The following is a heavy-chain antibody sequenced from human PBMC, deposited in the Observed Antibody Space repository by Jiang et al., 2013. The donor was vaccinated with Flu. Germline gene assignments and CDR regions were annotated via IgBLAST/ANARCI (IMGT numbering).Heavy chain of an antibody. D-gene: IGHD5-18*01. V-gene: IGHV1-2*02. J-gene: IGHJ4*02. Sequence: SGAEVKKPGASVKVSCKASGYTFTGYYMHWVRQAPGQGLEWMGWINPNSGGTNYAQKFQGRVAMTTDTSTSTAYMEVRSLRSDDTAVFYCVRDLGVDTTMIFFDYWGQGTLVTVSS. CDR1: GYTFTGYY. CDR2: INPNSGGT. CDR3: VRDLGVDTTMIFFDY.